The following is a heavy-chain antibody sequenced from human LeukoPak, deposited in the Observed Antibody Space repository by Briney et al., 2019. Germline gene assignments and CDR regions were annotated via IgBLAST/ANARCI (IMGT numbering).Heavy chain of an antibody. D-gene: IGHD1-1*01. CDR2: IGTAGDT. V-gene: IGHV3-13*01. Sequence: PGGSLRLSCAASGFTFSSYDMHWVRQATGKGREWVSAIGTAGDTYYPGSVKGRFTISRENAKNSLYLQMNSLRAGDTAVYYCARVAKERVGGVYYFDYWGQGTLVTVSS. CDR1: GFTFSSYD. CDR3: ARVAKERVGGVYYFDY. J-gene: IGHJ4*02.